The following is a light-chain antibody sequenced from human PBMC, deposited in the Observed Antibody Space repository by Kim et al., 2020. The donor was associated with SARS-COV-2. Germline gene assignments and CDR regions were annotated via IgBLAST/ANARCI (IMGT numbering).Light chain of an antibody. CDR1: KLGDRY. Sequence: SYELTQPPSVSVSPGQTASITCSGDKLGDRYACWYQQKPGQSPVLVIYRDSKRPSAIPERFSGSNSGNTATLTISGTQPVDEADYYCQAWGVFGGGTQLTDL. CDR2: RDS. J-gene: IGLJ2*01. V-gene: IGLV3-1*01. CDR3: QAWGV.